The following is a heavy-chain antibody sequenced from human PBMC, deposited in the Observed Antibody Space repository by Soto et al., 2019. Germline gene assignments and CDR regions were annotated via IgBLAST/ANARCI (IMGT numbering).Heavy chain of an antibody. Sequence: QVQLQESGPGLVKPSGTLSLTCDVSGGSISSSNWWSWVRQPPGKGLEWIGEIYHSGSTNYNPSLKSRVTISLDKSKNQFSLKLNSVTAADTAVYYCARYSGSQYYFDYWGQGTLVTVSS. J-gene: IGHJ4*02. V-gene: IGHV4-4*02. CDR1: GGSISSSNW. CDR2: IYHSGST. D-gene: IGHD1-26*01. CDR3: ARYSGSQYYFDY.